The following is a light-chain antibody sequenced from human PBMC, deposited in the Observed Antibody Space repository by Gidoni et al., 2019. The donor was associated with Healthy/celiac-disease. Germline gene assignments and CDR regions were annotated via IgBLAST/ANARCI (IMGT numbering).Light chain of an antibody. CDR1: QSVSSSY. J-gene: IGKJ1*01. Sequence: LSCRASQSVSSSYSAWYQQKPGQAPRLLIYGASSRATGIPDRFSGSGSGTDFTLTISRLEPEDFAVYYCQQYGSSPRTFGQGTKVEIK. V-gene: IGKV3-20*01. CDR3: QQYGSSPRT. CDR2: GAS.